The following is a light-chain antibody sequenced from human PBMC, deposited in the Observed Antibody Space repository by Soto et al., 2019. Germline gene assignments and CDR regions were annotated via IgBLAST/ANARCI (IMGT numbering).Light chain of an antibody. CDR1: SGHSRYI. Sequence: QPVLTQSSSASASPGSSVKLTCTLSSGHSRYIIAWHQQQPGKAPRYLMTLEGSGMYNKGSGVPDRFSGSSSGADRYLTIYNLQFEDEADYYCETWDRNTQLFGGGTQLTVL. V-gene: IGLV4-60*02. CDR3: ETWDRNTQL. CDR2: LEGSGMY. J-gene: IGLJ2*01.